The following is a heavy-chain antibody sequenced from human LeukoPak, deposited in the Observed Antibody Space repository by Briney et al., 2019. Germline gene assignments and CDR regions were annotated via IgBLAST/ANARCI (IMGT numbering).Heavy chain of an antibody. V-gene: IGHV4-39*01. Sequence: SETLSLTCTVFGGSIRSSDDYWGWIRQPPRKGLEWIGSIHYGGITYYNPSLKSRVTISVDTSKNQFSLKLSSVTAADTAVYYCARRGSSGFLYYFDYWGQGILVTVSS. D-gene: IGHD6-19*01. CDR3: ARRGSSGFLYYFDY. CDR1: GGSIRSSDDY. CDR2: IHYGGIT. J-gene: IGHJ4*02.